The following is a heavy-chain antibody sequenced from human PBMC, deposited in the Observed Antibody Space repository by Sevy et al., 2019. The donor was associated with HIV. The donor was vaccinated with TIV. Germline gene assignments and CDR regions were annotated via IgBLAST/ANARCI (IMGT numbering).Heavy chain of an antibody. CDR2: IIPIFGTA. CDR1: GGTFSSYA. V-gene: IGHV1-69*13. D-gene: IGHD3-9*01. CDR3: ARSDILTGYLLYFDY. J-gene: IGHJ4*02. Sequence: ASVKVSCKASGGTFSSYAISWVRQAPGQGLEWMGGIIPIFGTANYAQKFQGRVTITADESTVTAYMELSSLRSEDTALYYCARSDILTGYLLYFDYWGQGTLVTVSS.